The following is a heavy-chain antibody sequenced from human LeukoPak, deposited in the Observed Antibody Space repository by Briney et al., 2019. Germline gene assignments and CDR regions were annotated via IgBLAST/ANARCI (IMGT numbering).Heavy chain of an antibody. CDR3: ARDPATYNWNDVDYFDY. CDR2: ISAYNGNT. Sequence: ASVKVSCKASGYTFTSYGISWVRQAPGQGLEWMAWISAYNGNTNYAQKLQGRVTVTTDTSTSTAYMELRSLRSDDTAVYYCARDPATYNWNDVDYFDYWGQGTLVTVSS. D-gene: IGHD1-1*01. J-gene: IGHJ4*02. CDR1: GYTFTSYG. V-gene: IGHV1-18*01.